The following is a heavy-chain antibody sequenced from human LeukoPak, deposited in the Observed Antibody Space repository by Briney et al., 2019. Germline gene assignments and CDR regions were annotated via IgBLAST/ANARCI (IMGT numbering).Heavy chain of an antibody. J-gene: IGHJ6*03. CDR2: IYHSGST. CDR3: ARVTTAGSYYTDV. V-gene: IGHV4-38-2*02. D-gene: IGHD6-19*01. Sequence: SETLSLTCSVPGYAISSAHFWGWIRQPPGKGLEWIGSIYHSGSTHYNPSLKSRVTISVDTSKNHFSLKMSSVTAADTAVYYCARVTTAGSYYTDVWGTGTTVIVSS. CDR1: GYAISSAHF.